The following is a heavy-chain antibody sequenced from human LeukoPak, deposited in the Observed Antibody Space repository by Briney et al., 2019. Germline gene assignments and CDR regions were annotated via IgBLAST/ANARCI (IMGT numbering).Heavy chain of an antibody. CDR1: GDSVSSDSVA. D-gene: IGHD2-15*01. V-gene: IGHV6-1*01. Sequence: SQTLSLTCAISGDSVSSDSVAWNWIRQSPSRGLEWLGRTYYRSKWYNDYAVSVKGRITINPDTSKNQFSLQLNSVTPEDTAVYYCARDHCSGGSCHWRFDYWGQGTLVTVSS. CDR2: TYYRSKWYN. J-gene: IGHJ4*02. CDR3: ARDHCSGGSCHWRFDY.